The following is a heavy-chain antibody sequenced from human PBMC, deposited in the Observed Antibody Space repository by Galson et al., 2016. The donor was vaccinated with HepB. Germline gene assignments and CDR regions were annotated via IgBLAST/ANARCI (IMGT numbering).Heavy chain of an antibody. Sequence: SLRLSCAASGFTFSSFGMHWIRQAPGKGLEWVAVISYDGSNKYYADSVKGRFTISRDNSKKTLHLQMNSLRPEDTAVYYCAKGPRDSSSWWWGQGTLVTVSS. CDR1: GFTFSSFG. D-gene: IGHD6-13*01. V-gene: IGHV3-30*18. J-gene: IGHJ4*02. CDR3: AKGPRDSSSWW. CDR2: ISYDGSNK.